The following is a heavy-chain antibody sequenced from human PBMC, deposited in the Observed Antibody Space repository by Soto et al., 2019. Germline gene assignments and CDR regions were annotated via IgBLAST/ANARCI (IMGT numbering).Heavy chain of an antibody. J-gene: IGHJ4*02. V-gene: IGHV3-74*01. CDR2: ITRDGSST. CDR3: ARGANGYYYFDY. Sequence: EVQLVESGGGLVQPGGPRRLSCAASGFSLSDYWLHWVGQAPGKGLGWLSRITRDGSSTNYADSVKGRFTISRDNAKNTLYLQVNSLRGEDTAVYYCARGANGYYYFDYWGQGTLVTVSS. D-gene: IGHD5-18*01. CDR1: GFSLSDYW.